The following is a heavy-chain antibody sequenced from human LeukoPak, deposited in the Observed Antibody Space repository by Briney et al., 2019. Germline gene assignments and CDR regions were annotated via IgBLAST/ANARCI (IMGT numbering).Heavy chain of an antibody. J-gene: IGHJ4*02. V-gene: IGHV4-34*01. CDR1: GGSFSGYY. CDR2: INHSGST. Sequence: SETLSLTCAVDGGSFSGYYWSWIRQSPGKGLEWIGEINHSGSTNYNPSLKSRVTISVDTSKNQFSLKLSSVTAADTAVYSCVRGRRILVVTRGLLFDYGGQGTLVTVSS. D-gene: IGHD2-21*02. CDR3: VRGRRILVVTRGLLFDY.